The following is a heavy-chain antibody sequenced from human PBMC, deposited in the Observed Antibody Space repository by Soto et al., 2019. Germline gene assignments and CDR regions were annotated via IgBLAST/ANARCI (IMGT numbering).Heavy chain of an antibody. J-gene: IGHJ4*02. D-gene: IGHD6-19*01. CDR1: GGSFSGYY. CDR3: ARGARYSSGWYGVRKGNFDY. Sequence: QVQLQQWGAGLLKPSETLSLTCAVYGGSFSGYYWSWIRQPPGKGLEWIGEINHSGSTNYNPSLKSRVTISVDTSKNQFSRKLSSVTAADTAVYYCARGARYSSGWYGVRKGNFDYWGQGSLVTVSS. CDR2: INHSGST. V-gene: IGHV4-34*01.